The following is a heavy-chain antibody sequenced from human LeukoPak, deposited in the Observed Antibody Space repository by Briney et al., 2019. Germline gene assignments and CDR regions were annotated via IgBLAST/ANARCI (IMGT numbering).Heavy chain of an antibody. CDR3: AKWAYYYDSSGYSPYDY. V-gene: IGHV3-30*04. CDR1: GFTFSSYA. J-gene: IGHJ4*02. CDR2: ISSDGSNK. D-gene: IGHD3-22*01. Sequence: GRSLRLSCAASGFTFSSYAMHWVRQAPGKGLEWVAVISSDGSNKYYADSMKGRFTISRDNSKNTLYLQMNSLRAEDTAVYYCAKWAYYYDSSGYSPYDYWGQGTLVTVSS.